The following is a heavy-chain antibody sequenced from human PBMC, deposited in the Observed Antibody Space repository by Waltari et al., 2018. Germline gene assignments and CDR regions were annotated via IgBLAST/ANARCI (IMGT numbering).Heavy chain of an antibody. CDR3: ASGAYCGGDCYDYYYYGMDV. J-gene: IGHJ6*02. Sequence: QVQLVQSGAEVKKPGSSVKVSCKASGGTFSSYAISWVRQALGQGLGWMGGIIPIFGTANYAQKFQGRVTITADESTSTAYMELSSLRSEDTAVYYCASGAYCGGDCYDYYYYGMDVWGQGTTVTVSS. CDR1: GGTFSSYA. CDR2: IIPIFGTA. D-gene: IGHD2-21*02. V-gene: IGHV1-69*01.